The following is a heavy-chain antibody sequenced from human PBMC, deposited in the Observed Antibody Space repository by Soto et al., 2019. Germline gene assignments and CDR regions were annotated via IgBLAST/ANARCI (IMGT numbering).Heavy chain of an antibody. J-gene: IGHJ4*02. V-gene: IGHV1-18*01. CDR1: GYTFTSYG. CDR2: ISAYNGNT. CDR3: ARDGYHDSSGYRSDFDY. D-gene: IGHD3-22*01. Sequence: ASVKVSCKASGYTFTSYGISWVRQAPGQGLEWMGWISAYNGNTNYAQKLQGRVTMTTDTSTSTAYMELRSLRSDDTAVYYCARDGYHDSSGYRSDFDYWGQGTLVTVSS.